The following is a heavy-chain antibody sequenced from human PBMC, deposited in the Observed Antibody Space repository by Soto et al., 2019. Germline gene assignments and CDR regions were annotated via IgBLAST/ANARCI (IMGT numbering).Heavy chain of an antibody. CDR1: GGTFSSYA. Sequence: SVKVSCKASGGTFSSYAISWVRQAPGQGLEWMGGIIPIFGTANYAQKFQGRVTITADESTSTAYMELSSLRSEDTAVYYCAREVRGYSYGPNDAFDIWGQGTMVTV. V-gene: IGHV1-69*13. CDR2: IIPIFGTA. CDR3: AREVRGYSYGPNDAFDI. J-gene: IGHJ3*02. D-gene: IGHD5-18*01.